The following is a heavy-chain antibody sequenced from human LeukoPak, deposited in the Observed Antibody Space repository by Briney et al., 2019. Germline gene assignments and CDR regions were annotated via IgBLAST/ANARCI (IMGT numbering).Heavy chain of an antibody. CDR2: INHSGST. D-gene: IGHD3-3*01. CDR1: GGSFSGCY. V-gene: IGHV4-34*01. CDR3: TRAYWIGFHFDS. Sequence: PSETLSLTCAVYGGSFSGCYWSWIRQPPGKGLEWIGEINHSGSTNYNPSLKSRVTISVDTSKNQFSLKLSSVTAADTAVYYCTRAYWIGFHFDSWGQGILVSVSS. J-gene: IGHJ4*02.